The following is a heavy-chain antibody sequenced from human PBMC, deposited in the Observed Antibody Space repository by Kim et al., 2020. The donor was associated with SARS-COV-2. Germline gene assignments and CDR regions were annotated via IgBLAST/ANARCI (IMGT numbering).Heavy chain of an antibody. CDR1: GYTFTNYG. Sequence: ASVKVSCKASGYTFTNYGIAWVRQAPGQRLEWMGWISTNSAATNFAQKFQDRVTMTTDTSTRTAFMELKSLRSDDTAVYYCARSPPGFDTLVDYWGQGSL. D-gene: IGHD5-12*01. V-gene: IGHV1-18*01. CDR2: ISTNSAAT. J-gene: IGHJ4*02. CDR3: ARSPPGFDTLVDY.